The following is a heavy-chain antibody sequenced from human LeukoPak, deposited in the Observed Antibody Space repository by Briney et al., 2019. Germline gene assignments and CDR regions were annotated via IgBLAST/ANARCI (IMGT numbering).Heavy chain of an antibody. V-gene: IGHV1-3*01. CDR3: ARGVKATVTISTYFDY. Sequence: ASVKVSCKASGYTFTSYAMHWVRQAPGQRLEWMGWINAGNGNTKYSQKFQGRVTITRDTSASTAYMELSSLRSEDTAVYYCARGVKATVTISTYFDYWGQGTLVTVSS. CDR1: GYTFTSYA. J-gene: IGHJ4*02. CDR2: INAGNGNT. D-gene: IGHD4-17*01.